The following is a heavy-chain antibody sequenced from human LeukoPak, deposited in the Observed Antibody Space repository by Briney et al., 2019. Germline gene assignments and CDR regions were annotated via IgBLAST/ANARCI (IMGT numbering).Heavy chain of an antibody. Sequence: GGSLRLSCAPSGITVSSNYMSWVRQAPGKGLEWISTIYSGGSTYYADSVKGRFTISRDNSKNTVFLQMNSLRAEDTAVYYCASGKYAPVGATYSFDIWGQGTMVTVSS. D-gene: IGHD2-15*01. CDR3: ASGKYAPVGATYSFDI. CDR2: IYSGGST. V-gene: IGHV3-66*01. J-gene: IGHJ3*02. CDR1: GITVSSNY.